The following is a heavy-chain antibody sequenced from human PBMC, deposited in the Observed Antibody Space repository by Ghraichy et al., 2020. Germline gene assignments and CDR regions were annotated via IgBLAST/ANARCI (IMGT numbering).Heavy chain of an antibody. CDR3: AKFARDWPNEYLQH. D-gene: IGHD3/OR15-3a*01. CDR1: GFTFRTYA. CDR2: MTDNGGTT. V-gene: IGHV3-23*01. Sequence: GGSLRLSCAASGFTFRTYAMSWVRQAPGKGLEWVSAMTDNGGTTYDAESVKGRFTISRDNSKNTLFLQMNSLRGEDTAVYYCAKFARDWPNEYLQHWGQGALAPVSS. J-gene: IGHJ1*01.